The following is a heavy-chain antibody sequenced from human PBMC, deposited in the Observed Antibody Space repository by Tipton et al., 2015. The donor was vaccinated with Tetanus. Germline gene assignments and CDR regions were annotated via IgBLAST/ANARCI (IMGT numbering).Heavy chain of an antibody. CDR1: GFTISGYW. Sequence: GSLRLSCAASGFTISGYWMHWVRQAPGKGLVWVSRIRSDGSTTYYADSVKGRFTISRDNAKNSLYLQMNSLRPDDTALYYCAKDVHTRMVTIDHWGQGTQVTVSS. D-gene: IGHD5-18*01. CDR2: IRSDGSTT. V-gene: IGHV3-74*01. J-gene: IGHJ4*02. CDR3: AKDVHTRMVTIDH.